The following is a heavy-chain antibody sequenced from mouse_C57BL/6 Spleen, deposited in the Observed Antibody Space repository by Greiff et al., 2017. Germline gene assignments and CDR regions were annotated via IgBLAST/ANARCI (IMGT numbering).Heavy chain of an antibody. Sequence: EVMLVESGGGLVKPGGSLKLSCAASGFTFSDYGMHWVRQAPEKGLEWVAYISSGSSTIYYADTVKGRFTISRDNAKNTLFLQMTSLRSEDTAMYYCARGGYYVGYFDVWGTGTTVTVSS. D-gene: IGHD2-3*01. CDR2: ISSGSSTI. J-gene: IGHJ1*03. V-gene: IGHV5-17*01. CDR3: ARGGYYVGYFDV. CDR1: GFTFSDYG.